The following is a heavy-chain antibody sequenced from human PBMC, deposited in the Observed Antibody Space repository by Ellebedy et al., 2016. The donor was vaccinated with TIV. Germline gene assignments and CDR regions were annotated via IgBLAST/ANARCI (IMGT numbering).Heavy chain of an antibody. Sequence: AASVKVSCKASGYTLSDYDVTWVRQASGQGLEWLGWFSPKNDNRTYYAPKFQGRVTMTRDTSTSTIYMELSSLRSEDTAVYYCARSTGGSPDLGYYYGMDVWGQGTTVTVSS. D-gene: IGHD3-10*01. CDR1: GYTLSDYD. V-gene: IGHV1-18*01. J-gene: IGHJ6*02. CDR3: ARSTGGSPDLGYYYGMDV. CDR2: FSPKNDNR.